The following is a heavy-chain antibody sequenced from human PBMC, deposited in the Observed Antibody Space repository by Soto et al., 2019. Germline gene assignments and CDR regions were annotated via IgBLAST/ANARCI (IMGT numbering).Heavy chain of an antibody. J-gene: IGHJ5*02. D-gene: IGHD3-10*01. CDR1: GDTFTNFG. CDR2: IATYNSNK. V-gene: IGHV1-18*01. CDR3: ARVLRGVVNWFDP. Sequence: HLVQSGPEVTKPGASVTVSCKTSGDTFTNFGLSWVRQAPGQGLEWMGWIATYNSNKNYAQKFQGRLTLTTDTSTSTGYMELKSLEYDDTAVYDCARVLRGVVNWFDPWGQGTLVTVSS.